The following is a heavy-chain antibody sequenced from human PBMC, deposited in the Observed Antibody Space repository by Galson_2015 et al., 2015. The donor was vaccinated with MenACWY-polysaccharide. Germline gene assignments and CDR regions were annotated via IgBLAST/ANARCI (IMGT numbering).Heavy chain of an antibody. CDR3: ARRGSGWYSDY. CDR1: GASISSYY. D-gene: IGHD6-19*01. Sequence: LSLTCTVSGASISSYYWSWIRQPPGKGLEWIAYFYSSGSTSYNPSLRGRVTISIGTSKNQFSLKLNSVTAADTAVYYCARRGSGWYSDYWGQGTLVTVSS. V-gene: IGHV4-59*08. J-gene: IGHJ4*02. CDR2: FYSSGST.